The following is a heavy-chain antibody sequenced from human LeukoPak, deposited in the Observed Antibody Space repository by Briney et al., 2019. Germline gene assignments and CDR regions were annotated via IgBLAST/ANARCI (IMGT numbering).Heavy chain of an antibody. CDR1: GFTFSSYG. J-gene: IGHJ4*02. Sequence: QPGGSLRLSCAASGFTFSSYGMNWVRQAPGKGLEGVSYISSSTTIIYYASSVKGRFTISRDNSKNTLYLQMNSLRAEDTAVYYCAKDSLLYNYGSGSYCGYWGQGTLVTVSS. V-gene: IGHV3-48*01. CDR2: ISSSTTII. D-gene: IGHD3-10*01. CDR3: AKDSLLYNYGSGSYCGY.